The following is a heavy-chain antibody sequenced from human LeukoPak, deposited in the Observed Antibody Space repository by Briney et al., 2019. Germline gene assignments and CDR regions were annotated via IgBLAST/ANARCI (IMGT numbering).Heavy chain of an antibody. CDR2: INPSGGST. D-gene: IGHD6-19*01. J-gene: IGHJ4*02. CDR1: GYTFTSYY. Sequence: ASVKVSCKASGYTFTSYYMHWVRQAPGQGLEWMGIINPSGGSTSYAQKFQGRVTMTEDTSTDAAYMELSSLRSEDTAVYYCATGYSSGWYPYYFDYWGQGTLVIVSS. V-gene: IGHV1-46*01. CDR3: ATGYSSGWYPYYFDY.